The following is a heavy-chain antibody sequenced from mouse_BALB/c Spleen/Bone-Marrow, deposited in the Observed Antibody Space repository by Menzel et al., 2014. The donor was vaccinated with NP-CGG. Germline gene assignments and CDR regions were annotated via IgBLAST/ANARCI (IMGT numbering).Heavy chain of an antibody. V-gene: IGHV4-1*02. CDR2: INPDSRTI. J-gene: IGHJ2*01. CDR3: ARPDYYGYLNY. CDR1: GFDFSRYW. D-gene: IGHD1-1*01. Sequence: EVKVIESGGGLVQPGGSLKLSCAASGFDFSRYWVSWVRQAPGKGLEWIGEINPDSRTINYSPSLKDKFIISRDNAKNTLYLRLNKVRSEDTALYYCARPDYYGYLNYWGQGTTLTVSS.